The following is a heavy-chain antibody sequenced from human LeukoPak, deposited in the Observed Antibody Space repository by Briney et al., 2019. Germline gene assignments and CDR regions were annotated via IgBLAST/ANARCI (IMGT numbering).Heavy chain of an antibody. D-gene: IGHD3-10*01. CDR3: AKFNLLWFGELLYPPYFDY. CDR1: GFSFTDYP. Sequence: GGSLRLSCATSGFSFTDYPMNWVRQAPGKGLEWISNIRTTAEGAKYAYYADSVKGRFTISRDNSKNTLYLQMNSLRAEDTAVYYCAKFNLLWFGELLYPPYFDYWGQGTLVTVSS. V-gene: IGHV3-23*01. CDR2: IRTTAEGA. J-gene: IGHJ4*02.